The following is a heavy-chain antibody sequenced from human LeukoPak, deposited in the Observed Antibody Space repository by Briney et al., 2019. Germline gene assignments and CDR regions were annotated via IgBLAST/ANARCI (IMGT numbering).Heavy chain of an antibody. V-gene: IGHV1-2*02. J-gene: IGHJ4*02. CDR1: GFTFNDYY. CDR2: IGPHSRST. Sequence: SSVKVSCKSSGFTFNDYYIHWVRQAPGQGREGMGYIGPHSRSTSSPQEFQGRVTMTRDTSMTTDYMELTRLTSDDTALYYCVREGNDLLSKDFDYWGQGTLVTVSS. CDR3: VREGNDLLSKDFDY. D-gene: IGHD2/OR15-2a*01.